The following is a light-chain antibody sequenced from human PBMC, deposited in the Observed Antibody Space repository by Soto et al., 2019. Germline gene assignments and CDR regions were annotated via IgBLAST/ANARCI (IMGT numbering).Light chain of an antibody. Sequence: EIVLTQSPATLSLSPGERATLSCRASQSVSSYLACYQQKPGQAPRLLIYDASNRATGIPARFSGSESGTDFTLTISSLEPEDFAVYYWQQRSNFGPGTKVDIK. CDR3: QQRSN. V-gene: IGKV3-11*01. CDR1: QSVSSY. J-gene: IGKJ3*01. CDR2: DAS.